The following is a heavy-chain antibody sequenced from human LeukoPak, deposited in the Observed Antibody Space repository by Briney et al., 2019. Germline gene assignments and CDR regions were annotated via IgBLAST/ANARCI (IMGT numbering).Heavy chain of an antibody. CDR1: GFTFSSYG. Sequence: PGGSLRLSCAASGFTFSSYGMHWVRQAPGKWLEWVAFIRYDGSNKYYADSVKGRFTISRDNSKNTLYLQMNSLRAEDTAVYYCAKDGARRVVVPAAKDYWGQGTLVTVSS. D-gene: IGHD2-2*01. J-gene: IGHJ4*02. CDR3: AKDGARRVVVPAAKDY. V-gene: IGHV3-30*02. CDR2: IRYDGSNK.